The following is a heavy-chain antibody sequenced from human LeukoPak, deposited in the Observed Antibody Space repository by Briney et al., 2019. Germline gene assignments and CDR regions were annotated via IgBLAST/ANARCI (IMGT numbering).Heavy chain of an antibody. D-gene: IGHD5-24*01. CDR1: GGSFSGYY. CDR3: ARLRSGRLRWWYFDL. J-gene: IGHJ2*01. Sequence: SETLSLTCAVYGGSFSGYYWSWIRQPPGKGLEWIGEINHSGSTNYNPSLKSRVTISVDTSKNQFSLKLSSVTAADTAVYYCARLRSGRLRWWYFDLWGRGTLVTVSS. V-gene: IGHV4-34*01. CDR2: INHSGST.